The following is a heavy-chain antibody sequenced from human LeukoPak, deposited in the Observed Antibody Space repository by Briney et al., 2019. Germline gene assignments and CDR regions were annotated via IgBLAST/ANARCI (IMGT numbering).Heavy chain of an antibody. Sequence: GGSLRLSCAASGFTFSTYWMSWVRQAPGKGLEWVANIKEDGSEEYYADSVKGRFTISRDNVKNLLYLQMNSLRAEDTAVYYCARRAGAYSHPYDYWGQGTLVTVSS. V-gene: IGHV3-7*01. CDR1: GFTFSTYW. J-gene: IGHJ4*02. CDR2: IKEDGSEE. D-gene: IGHD4/OR15-4a*01. CDR3: ARRAGAYSHPYDY.